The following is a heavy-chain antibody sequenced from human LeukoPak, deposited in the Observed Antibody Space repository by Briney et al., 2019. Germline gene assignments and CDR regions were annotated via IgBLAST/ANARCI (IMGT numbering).Heavy chain of an antibody. CDR3: AIRVGNSGWYKV. Sequence: PSETLSLTCTVSGGSISSSSYYWGWIRQPPGKGLEWIGSIYYSGSTYYNPSLKSRVTISVDTSKNQFSLKLSSVTAADTAVYYCAIRVGNSGWYKVWGKGTTVTISS. CDR2: IYYSGST. D-gene: IGHD6-19*01. J-gene: IGHJ6*04. V-gene: IGHV4-39*01. CDR1: GGSISSSSYY.